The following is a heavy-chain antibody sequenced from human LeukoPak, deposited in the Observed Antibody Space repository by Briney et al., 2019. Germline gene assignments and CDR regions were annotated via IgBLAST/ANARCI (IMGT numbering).Heavy chain of an antibody. CDR3: ARENYDLWSAYDSHSPQKNWLDP. CDR1: GFTFRSYW. D-gene: IGHD3-3*01. V-gene: IGHV3-74*01. Sequence: HPGGSLRLSCAASGFTFRSYWMHWVRQAPGKGLAWVSRINSDGSTTNFADSVKGRFTISRDNAKNTLYLQMNSLRAEDTAVYYCARENYDLWSAYDSHSPQKNWLDPWGQGTLVTVSS. J-gene: IGHJ5*02. CDR2: INSDGSTT.